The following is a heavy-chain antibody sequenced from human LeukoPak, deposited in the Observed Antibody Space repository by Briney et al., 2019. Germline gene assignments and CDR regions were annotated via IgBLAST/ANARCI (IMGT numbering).Heavy chain of an antibody. Sequence: PADSDTRYSPSFQSQVTISADKSISTACLQWSRLKASDTAMYYCATSTSGYCSNDSCLFDYWGQGTLVTVSS. D-gene: IGHD2-15*01. V-gene: IGHV5-51*01. CDR2: PADSDT. CDR3: ATSTSGYCSNDSCLFDY. J-gene: IGHJ4*02.